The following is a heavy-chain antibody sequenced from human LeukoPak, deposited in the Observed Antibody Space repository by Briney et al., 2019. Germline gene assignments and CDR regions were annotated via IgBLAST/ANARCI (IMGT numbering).Heavy chain of an antibody. D-gene: IGHD3-10*01. CDR1: GYTFTGYY. V-gene: IGHV1-2*02. J-gene: IGHJ5*02. Sequence: ASVKVSCKASGYTFTGYYMHWVRQAPGQGLEWMGWINPNSGGTNYAQKFQGRVTMTTDTSTSTAYMDLRSLRSDDTAVYYCAGGWGGSGSHDWFDPWGQGTLVTVSS. CDR2: INPNSGGT. CDR3: AGGWGGSGSHDWFDP.